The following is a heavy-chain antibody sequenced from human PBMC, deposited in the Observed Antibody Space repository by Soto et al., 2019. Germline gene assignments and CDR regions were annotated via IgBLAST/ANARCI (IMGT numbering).Heavy chain of an antibody. J-gene: IGHJ6*02. D-gene: IGHD6-19*01. V-gene: IGHV3-33*01. CDR2: IWSDGKKE. CDR1: GFPFWHYG. Sequence: QVQLVESGGGVVQPGRSLRLSCVGSGFPFWHYGMHWVRQAPGKGLEWVAVIWSDGKKESYADFVKGRFAISRDNFKDTLYLQMNSLRAEDTAVYYCARDRDGGWFHMDVGGQGTTVTVSS. CDR3: ARDRDGGWFHMDV.